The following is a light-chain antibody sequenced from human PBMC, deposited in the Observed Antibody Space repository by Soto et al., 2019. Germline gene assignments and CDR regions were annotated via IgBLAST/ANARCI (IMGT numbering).Light chain of an antibody. Sequence: QPVLTQPPSASGTPGQRVTISCSGSSSNIGSNYVYWYQQLPGTAPKLLIYRNNQRPSGVPDRFSGSKSGTSASLAIGGLRSEDEGDYYCAAWDDSLSGFVFGTGTKLTVL. CDR3: AAWDDSLSGFV. V-gene: IGLV1-47*01. CDR2: RNN. J-gene: IGLJ1*01. CDR1: SSNIGSNY.